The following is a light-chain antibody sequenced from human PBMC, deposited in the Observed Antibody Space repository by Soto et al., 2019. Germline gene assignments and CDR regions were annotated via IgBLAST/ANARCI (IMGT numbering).Light chain of an antibody. V-gene: IGLV2-14*01. CDR1: SSDVGGYNY. J-gene: IGLJ2*01. CDR2: DVS. CDR3: SSYTGSSTYVV. Sequence: QSALTQPASVSGSPGQSITISCNETSSDVGGYNYVSWYQQHPGKAPKLMIYDVSNRPSGVSNRFSGSKSANTASLTISGLQAEDEADYYCSSYTGSSTYVVFGGGTKLTVL.